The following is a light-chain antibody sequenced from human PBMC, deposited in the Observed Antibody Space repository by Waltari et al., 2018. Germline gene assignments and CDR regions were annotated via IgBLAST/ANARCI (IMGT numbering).Light chain of an antibody. CDR2: GAS. Sequence: ESVLTQSPGTLSLSPGESATLSCRASRSVSSSYLAWYQQKPGQAPRVLIYGASSRATGIPDRFSGSGSGTDFTLTISRLEPEDFAVYYCQQYGGSLTFGGGTKVEI. CDR3: QQYGGSLT. CDR1: RSVSSSY. V-gene: IGKV3-20*01. J-gene: IGKJ4*01.